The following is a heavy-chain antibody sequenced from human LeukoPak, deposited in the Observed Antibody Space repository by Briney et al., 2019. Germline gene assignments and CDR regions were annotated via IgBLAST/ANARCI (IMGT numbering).Heavy chain of an antibody. Sequence: PSETLSLTCTVSGYSISSGYYWGWIRQPPGKGLEWIGSIYHSGSTYYNPSLKSRVTISVDTSKNQFSLKLSSVTAADTAVYYCARDDGFGESNWFDPWGQGTLVTVSS. J-gene: IGHJ5*02. CDR1: GYSISSGYY. D-gene: IGHD3-10*01. V-gene: IGHV4-38-2*02. CDR2: IYHSGST. CDR3: ARDDGFGESNWFDP.